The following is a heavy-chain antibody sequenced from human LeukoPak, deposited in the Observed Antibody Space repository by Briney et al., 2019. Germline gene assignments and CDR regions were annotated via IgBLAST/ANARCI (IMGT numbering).Heavy chain of an antibody. J-gene: IGHJ6*03. CDR1: GFTFSSYG. CDR2: ISGSGGST. Sequence: QPGGSLRLSCAASGFTFSSYGMSWVRQAPGKGLEWVSAISGSGGSTYYADSVKGRFTISRDNSKNTLDLQMNSLRAEDTAVYYCAKQKGYYYYMDVWGKGTTVTISS. V-gene: IGHV3-23*01. CDR3: AKQKGYYYYMDV.